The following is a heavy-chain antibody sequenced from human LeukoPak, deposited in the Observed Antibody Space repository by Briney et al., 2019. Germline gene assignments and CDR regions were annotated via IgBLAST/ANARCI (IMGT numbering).Heavy chain of an antibody. V-gene: IGHV4-59*08. J-gene: IGHJ4*02. CDR1: GGSISSYY. D-gene: IGHD5-18*01. CDR3: AGSGYSYGIDY. Sequence: PSETPSLTCTVSGGSISSYYWSWIRQPPGKGLEWIGYIYYSGSTNYNPSLKSRVTISVDTSKNQFSLKLSSVTAADTAVYYCAGSGYSYGIDYWGQGTLVTVSS. CDR2: IYYSGST.